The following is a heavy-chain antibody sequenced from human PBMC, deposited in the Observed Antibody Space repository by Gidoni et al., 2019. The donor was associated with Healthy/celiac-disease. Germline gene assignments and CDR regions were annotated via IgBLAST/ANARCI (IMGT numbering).Heavy chain of an antibody. D-gene: IGHD2-2*02. Sequence: QVQLQQWGAGLLKPSETLSLTCAVYGGSFSGYYWSWIRQPPGKGLEWIGEINHSGSTNYNPSLKSRVTISVDTSKNQFSLKLSSVTAADTAVYYCTARDPEVPAAIFDWFDPWGQGTLVTVSS. CDR1: GGSFSGYY. V-gene: IGHV4-34*01. CDR2: INHSGST. CDR3: TARDPEVPAAIFDWFDP. J-gene: IGHJ5*02.